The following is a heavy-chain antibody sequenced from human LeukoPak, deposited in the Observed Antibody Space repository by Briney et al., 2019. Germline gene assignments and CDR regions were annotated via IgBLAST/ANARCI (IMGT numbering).Heavy chain of an antibody. J-gene: IGHJ2*01. V-gene: IGHV3-21*01. CDR1: GFTFTSHS. CDR2: ISSDSDYI. CDR3: ARDWRNKYSNSWSRGEWYFDL. Sequence: GGSLRLSCVASGFTFTSHSLNWLRQAPGKGLEWVASISSDSDYILYAESVKGRFSISRDNARNSVYLQMNSLTAEDTALYYCARDWRNKYSNSWSRGEWYFDLWGRGTLVSVSS. D-gene: IGHD6-13*01.